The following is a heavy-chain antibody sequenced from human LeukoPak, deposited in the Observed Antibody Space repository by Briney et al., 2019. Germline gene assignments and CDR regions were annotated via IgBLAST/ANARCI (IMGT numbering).Heavy chain of an antibody. D-gene: IGHD3-10*01. V-gene: IGHV5-51*01. CDR3: ASYSRSGSGSYYFDY. Sequence: GESLKISCKGSGYSFTSYWIGWVRQMPGKGLEWMGIIYPGDSDTRYSPSFQGQVTTSADKSISTAYLQWSSLKASDTAMYYCASYSRSGSGSYYFDYWGQGTLVTVSS. CDR2: IYPGDSDT. J-gene: IGHJ4*02. CDR1: GYSFTSYW.